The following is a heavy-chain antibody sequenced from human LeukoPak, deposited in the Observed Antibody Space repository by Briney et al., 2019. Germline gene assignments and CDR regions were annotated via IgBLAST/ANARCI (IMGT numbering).Heavy chain of an antibody. J-gene: IGHJ3*02. CDR2: ISGSGGST. V-gene: IGHV3-23*01. CDR3: AKFTWDIVVVPAVAGAFDI. Sequence: PGGSLRLSCAASGFTFNRYAISWLRQAPGKGREWVSAISGSGGSTYYADSVKGRFTISRDNSKNTLYLQMNSLRAEDTAVYYCAKFTWDIVVVPAVAGAFDIWGQGTMVTVSS. D-gene: IGHD2-2*01. CDR1: GFTFNRYA.